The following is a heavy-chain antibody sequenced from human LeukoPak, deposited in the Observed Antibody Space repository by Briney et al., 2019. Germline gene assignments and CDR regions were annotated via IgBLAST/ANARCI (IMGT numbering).Heavy chain of an antibody. CDR2: IRAYNGNT. J-gene: IGHJ4*02. CDR1: GYTGTSYG. Sequence: ASVKVSFKASGYTGTSYGISWGRLAPAQGLEWMVWIRAYNGNTNYAQKLQGRVTMTTDTSTSTAYMELRSLRSDDTAVYSGARGRDGYLNWGQGTLVTVSS. V-gene: IGHV1-18*01. D-gene: IGHD5-24*01. CDR3: ARGRDGYLN.